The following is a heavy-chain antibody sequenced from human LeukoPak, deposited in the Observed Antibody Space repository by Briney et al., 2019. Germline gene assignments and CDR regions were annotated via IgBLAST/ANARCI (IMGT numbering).Heavy chain of an antibody. D-gene: IGHD3-22*01. Sequence: PGESLKISCKGSGYSFTSYWIGWVRQMPGKGLEWMGIIYPGDSDTRYSPSFQGQVTISADKSISTAYLQWSSLKASDTAMYYCARQNIYYDSSGYYYADYWGQGTLVAVSS. J-gene: IGHJ4*02. CDR1: GYSFTSYW. V-gene: IGHV5-51*01. CDR2: IYPGDSDT. CDR3: ARQNIYYDSSGYYYADY.